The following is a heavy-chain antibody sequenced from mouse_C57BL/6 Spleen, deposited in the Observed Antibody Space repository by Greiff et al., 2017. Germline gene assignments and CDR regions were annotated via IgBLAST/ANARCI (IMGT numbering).Heavy chain of an antibody. Sequence: EVQGVESERGLVQPGSSMKLSCTASGFTFSDYYMAWVRQVPEKGLEWVANINYDGSSTFYLDSLKSRFIISRDNAKNILYLQMGSLKSEDTATYYCARAGDYDWYFDVWGTGTTVTVSS. CDR1: GFTFSDYY. J-gene: IGHJ1*03. CDR3: ARAGDYDWYFDV. D-gene: IGHD2-4*01. CDR2: INYDGSST. V-gene: IGHV5-16*01.